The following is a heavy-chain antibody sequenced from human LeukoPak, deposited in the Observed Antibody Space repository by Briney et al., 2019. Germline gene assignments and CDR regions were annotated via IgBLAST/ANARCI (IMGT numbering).Heavy chain of an antibody. J-gene: IGHJ6*03. Sequence: SETLSLTCTVSGGSISSFYWSWVYWSWIRQPPGKGLKWIGYIYFSGSTNYNPSLKSRVTISVDTSKNQFSLRLSSVTAADTAVYFCARGGPPGYYYDYYMDVWGKGTTVTISS. CDR1: GGSISSFYWSWVY. CDR3: ARGGPPGYYYDYYMDV. CDR2: IYFSGST. V-gene: IGHV4-59*01.